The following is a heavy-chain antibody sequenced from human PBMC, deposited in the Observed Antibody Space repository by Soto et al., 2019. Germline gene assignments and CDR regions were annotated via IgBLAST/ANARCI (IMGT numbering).Heavy chain of an antibody. Sequence: PGGSLRLSCAASGFAFSTYGMHWVRQAPGKGPEWVALIWYDGTNKYYADSVKGRFTISRDNSKNTLYLEMNSLRAEDTAVYYCARDAPFYYDSSTLPRPKYYYGVEVWGQGTTVTVSS. CDR2: IWYDGTNK. CDR1: GFAFSTYG. CDR3: ARDAPFYYDSSTLPRPKYYYGVEV. D-gene: IGHD3-22*01. J-gene: IGHJ6*02. V-gene: IGHV3-33*01.